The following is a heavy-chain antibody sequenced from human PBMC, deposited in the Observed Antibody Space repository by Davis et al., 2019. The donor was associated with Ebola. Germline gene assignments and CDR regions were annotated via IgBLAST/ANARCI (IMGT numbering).Heavy chain of an antibody. J-gene: IGHJ3*02. D-gene: IGHD2-15*01. V-gene: IGHV3-66*01. CDR1: GFIFGNSD. CDR2: IYSGGST. CDR3: AREDINLGAFDI. Sequence: GGSLRLSCAASGFIFGNSDMSWVRQAPGKGLEWVSVIYSGGSTYYADSVKGRFTISRDNSKNTLYLQMNSLRAEDTAVYYCAREDINLGAFDIWGQGTMVTVSS.